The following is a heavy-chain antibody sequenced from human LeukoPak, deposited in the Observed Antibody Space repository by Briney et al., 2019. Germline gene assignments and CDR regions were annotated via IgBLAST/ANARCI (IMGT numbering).Heavy chain of an antibody. J-gene: IGHJ4*02. V-gene: IGHV3-30*04. Sequence: GGSLRLSCAASGFTFDLYAMHWVRQAPGRGLEWVAVTSYDGSNKYYAESVKGRFTISRDNSRTTLHLQMSSLRVADTAVYYCARDQVELCSSGSCYVIDNWGPGTLVAVSS. CDR2: TSYDGSNK. CDR1: GFTFDLYA. D-gene: IGHD2-15*01. CDR3: ARDQVELCSSGSCYVIDN.